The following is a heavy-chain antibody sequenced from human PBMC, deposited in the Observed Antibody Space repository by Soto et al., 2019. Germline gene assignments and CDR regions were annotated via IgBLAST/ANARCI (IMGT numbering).Heavy chain of an antibody. V-gene: IGHV3-21*01. D-gene: IGHD2-15*01. CDR2: ISSSSSYI. CDR3: ARTAATPGGNWFDP. J-gene: IGHJ5*02. CDR1: GFTFSSYS. Sequence: EVQLVESGGGLVKPGGSLRLSCAASGFTFSSYSMNWVRQAPGKGLEWVSSISSSSSYIYYADSVKGRFTISRDNAKHSLYLQMNSLRAEDTAVYYCARTAATPGGNWFDPWGQGTLVTVSS.